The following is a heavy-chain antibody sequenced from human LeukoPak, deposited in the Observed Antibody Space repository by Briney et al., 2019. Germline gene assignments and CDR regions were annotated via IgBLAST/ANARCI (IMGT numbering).Heavy chain of an antibody. D-gene: IGHD3-22*01. CDR3: TSRKYDSSGYYNY. Sequence: GGSLRLSCAASGFTFSGSATHWVRQASGKGLEWVGRIRSKANSYATAYAASVKGRFTISRDDSKNTAYLQINSLKTEDTAVYYCTSRKYDSSGYYNYWGQGTLVTVSS. CDR2: IRSKANSYAT. V-gene: IGHV3-73*01. J-gene: IGHJ4*02. CDR1: GFTFSGSA.